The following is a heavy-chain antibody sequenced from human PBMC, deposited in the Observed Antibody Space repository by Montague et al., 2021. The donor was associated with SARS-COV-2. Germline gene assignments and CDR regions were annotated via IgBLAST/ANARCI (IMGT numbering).Heavy chain of an antibody. CDR1: GFTFSSYW. D-gene: IGHD3-22*01. J-gene: IGHJ4*02. CDR2: IRPNGTST. V-gene: IGHV3-74*01. CDR3: VRPPWLAFSDYYFDS. Sequence: SLRLSCAASGFTFSSYWMHWVRQAPGRGLEWVSRIRPNGTSTHYAASVKGRFVISRDNAKNLLSLEMTNLSADDTAIYYCVRPPWLAFSDYYFDSWGQGTLVSVSS.